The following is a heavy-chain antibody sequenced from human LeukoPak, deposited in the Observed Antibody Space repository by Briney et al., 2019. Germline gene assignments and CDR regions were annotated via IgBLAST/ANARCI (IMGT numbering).Heavy chain of an antibody. V-gene: IGHV1-2*06. CDR3: AREVGVVAHQGGWFDP. CDR2: INPNSGGT. D-gene: IGHD2-2*01. J-gene: IGHJ5*02. Sequence: ASVKVSCKAAGYTFTGYYMHWVRQAPGQGLEWMGRINPNSGGTNYAQKFQGRVTMTRDTSISTAYMELTRLRSDDKAVYYCAREVGVVAHQGGWFDPWGQGTLVTVSS. CDR1: GYTFTGYY.